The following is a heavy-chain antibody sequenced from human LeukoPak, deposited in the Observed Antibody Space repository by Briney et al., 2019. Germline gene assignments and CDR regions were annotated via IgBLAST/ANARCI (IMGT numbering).Heavy chain of an antibody. CDR1: GFIFSSYT. CDR3: AKLPVTTGWAAFDI. Sequence: GGSLRLSCAASGFIFSSYTMSWVRQAPGKGLEWVSGISGSGGSTYYVDSVKGRFTISRDNSKNTLYLQMNSLRAEDTAVYYCAKLPVTTGWAAFDIWGQGTMVTVSS. CDR2: ISGSGGST. V-gene: IGHV3-23*01. D-gene: IGHD4-17*01. J-gene: IGHJ3*02.